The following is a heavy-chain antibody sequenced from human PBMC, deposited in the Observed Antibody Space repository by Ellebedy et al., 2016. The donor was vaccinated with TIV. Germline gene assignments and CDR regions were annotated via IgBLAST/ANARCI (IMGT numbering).Heavy chain of an antibody. CDR2: ISYDGSNK. Sequence: GESLKIPCAAPGFTLSSYAMHWVRQAPGKGLEWVAYISYDGSNKYYADSVKSRITISRDNSKNTLFLLMNSRRPDDTALYYCARRRSTLNYYGSLSFDPWGQGTLVTVSS. D-gene: IGHD3-10*01. V-gene: IGHV3-30*01. J-gene: IGHJ5*02. CDR3: ARRRSTLNYYGSLSFDP. CDR1: GFTLSSYA.